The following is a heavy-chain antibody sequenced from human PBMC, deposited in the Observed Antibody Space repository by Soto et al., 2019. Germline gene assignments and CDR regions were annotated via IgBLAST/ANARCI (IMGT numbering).Heavy chain of an antibody. J-gene: IGHJ4*02. V-gene: IGHV3-30*14. CDR3: GRYEYDISGRNSGFDY. D-gene: IGHD3-22*01. Sequence: QVQLVESGGGVVQPGMSLRLSCAVSGFTFRNYAMHWVRQAPGTGMEWLAVISFDGANKFYADSVQGRLTISRDDSKSTMYFEMNSLRADDTAVYYWGRYEYDISGRNSGFDYCGQGTLVNVYS. CDR2: ISFDGANK. CDR1: GFTFRNYA.